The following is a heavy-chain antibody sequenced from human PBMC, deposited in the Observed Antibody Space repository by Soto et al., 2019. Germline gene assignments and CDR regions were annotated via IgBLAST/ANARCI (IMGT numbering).Heavy chain of an antibody. V-gene: IGHV3-11*01. CDR3: ARDRSGSWYGRGYHYYGMDV. J-gene: IGHJ6*02. CDR1: GFTFSDSY. Sequence: GGSLRLSCAASGFTFSDSYMSWIRQAPGKGLERVSYIDSSGSTIYNADSVKGRFIISRDTAKNSLYLQMNSLRVEDTAVYYCARDRSGSWYGRGYHYYGMDVWGQGTTVTVSS. CDR2: IDSSGSTI. D-gene: IGHD6-13*01.